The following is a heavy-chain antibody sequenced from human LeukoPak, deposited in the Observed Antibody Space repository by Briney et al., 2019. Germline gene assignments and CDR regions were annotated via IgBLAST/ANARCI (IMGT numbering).Heavy chain of an antibody. V-gene: IGHV3-43*02. CDR3: ANEVRSVGATHSWFDP. Sequence: GGSLRLSCAASGFSFDDYVIHWVRQVPGKGLEWVSLISGDGGRTYYADSVKGRFTISRDNSKNSLYLQMNSLRTEDTALYDCANEVRSVGATHSWFDPWGQGTLVTVSS. J-gene: IGHJ5*02. CDR2: ISGDGGRT. D-gene: IGHD1-26*01. CDR1: GFSFDDYV.